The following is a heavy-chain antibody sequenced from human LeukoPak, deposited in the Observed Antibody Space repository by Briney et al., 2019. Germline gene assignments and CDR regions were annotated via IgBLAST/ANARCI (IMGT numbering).Heavy chain of an antibody. CDR2: ISSSSSYI. V-gene: IGHV3-21*01. J-gene: IGHJ4*02. CDR1: GFTFSSYS. Sequence: GGSLRLSCAASGFTFSSYSLNWVRQAPGKGLEWVSSISSSSSYIYYADSVKGRFTISRDNAKNSLYLQMNSLRAEDTAVYYCARVGSSGWYYFDYWGQGTLVTVSS. CDR3: ARVGSSGWYYFDY. D-gene: IGHD6-19*01.